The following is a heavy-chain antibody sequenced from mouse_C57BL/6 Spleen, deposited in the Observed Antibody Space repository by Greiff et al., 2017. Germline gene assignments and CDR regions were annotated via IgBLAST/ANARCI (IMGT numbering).Heavy chain of an antibody. CDR2: IYPGDGDT. V-gene: IGHV1-82*01. D-gene: IGHD2-1*01. Sequence: QVQLQQSGPELVKPGASVKISCKASGYAFSSSWMNWVKQRPGKGLEWIGRIYPGDGDTNYNGKFKGKATLTADKSSSTAYMQLSSLTSEDSAVYFCARLYMVTGRYYAMDYWGQGTSVTVSS. J-gene: IGHJ4*01. CDR1: GYAFSSSW. CDR3: ARLYMVTGRYYAMDY.